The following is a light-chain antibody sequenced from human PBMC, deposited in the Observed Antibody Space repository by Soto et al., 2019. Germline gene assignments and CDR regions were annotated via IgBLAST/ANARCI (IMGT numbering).Light chain of an antibody. CDR2: KAF. CDR3: QQYDSYALT. CDR1: QSSSGW. Sequence: DIQMTQSPSTLSASVGDRVTITCRASQSSSGWLAWYQQKPWKAPKLLIYKAFSLESGVPSRFSGSASGTEFTLTISSLQADDFATYCSQQYDSYALTFGGGTKVEIQ. J-gene: IGKJ4*01. V-gene: IGKV1-5*03.